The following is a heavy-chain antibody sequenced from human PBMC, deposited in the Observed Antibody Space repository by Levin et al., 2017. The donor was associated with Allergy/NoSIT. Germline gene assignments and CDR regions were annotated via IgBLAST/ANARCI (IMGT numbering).Heavy chain of an antibody. CDR1: GFTFSSYA. D-gene: IGHD3-22*01. CDR2: ISGSGSST. J-gene: IGHJ4*02. Sequence: GGSLRLSCAASGFTFSSYAMSWVRQAPGKGLEWVSGISGSGSSTYYADSVKGRFTISRDNSKNTLYLQMNSLRAEDTAVYYCAKVKDSSGYYYSSSDYWGQGTLVTVSS. V-gene: IGHV3-23*01. CDR3: AKVKDSSGYYYSSSDY.